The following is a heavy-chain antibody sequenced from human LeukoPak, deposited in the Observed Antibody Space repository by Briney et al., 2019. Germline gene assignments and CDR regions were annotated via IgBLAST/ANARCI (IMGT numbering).Heavy chain of an antibody. V-gene: IGHV3-23*01. CDR1: GFTFSSYA. CDR2: ISGSGGST. J-gene: IGHJ4*02. Sequence: GGSLRLSCAASGFTFSSYAMSWVRQAPGKGLEWVSAISGSGGSTYYADSVKGRFTISRDNSKNTLYLQMNSLRAEDTAVYYCATIVGATTRVEYWGQGTLVTVSS. CDR3: ATIVGATTRVEY. D-gene: IGHD1-26*01.